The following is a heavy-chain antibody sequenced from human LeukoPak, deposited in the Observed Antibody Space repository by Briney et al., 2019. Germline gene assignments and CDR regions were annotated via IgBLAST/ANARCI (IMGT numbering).Heavy chain of an antibody. V-gene: IGHV3-23*01. J-gene: IGHJ4*02. CDR1: GFTFSSYA. CDR2: ITGDGANT. D-gene: IGHD2-2*01. Sequence: GGSLRLSCAAPGFTFSSYAMTWVRQAPGKGLGWVSAITGDGANTYYADSVKGRFTISRDNSKNTLYLQMNSLRAEDTALYYCAKLIPTVDCSGTSCYGFDYWGQGTLVTVSS. CDR3: AKLIPTVDCSGTSCYGFDY.